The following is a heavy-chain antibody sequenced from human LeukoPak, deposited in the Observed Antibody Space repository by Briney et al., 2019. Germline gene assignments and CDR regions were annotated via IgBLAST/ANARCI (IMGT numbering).Heavy chain of an antibody. CDR1: GYTFTSYG. CDR2: ISAYNGNT. J-gene: IGHJ6*02. D-gene: IGHD2-15*01. CDR3: ARVGASLFGGPNTPNYYYYGMDV. V-gene: IGHV1-18*01. Sequence: ASVKVSCKASGYTFTSYGISWVRQAPGQGLEWMGWISAYNGNTNYAQKLQGRVTMTTDTSTSTAYMELRSLRSDDTAVYYCARVGASLFGGPNTPNYYYYGMDVWGQGTTVTVSS.